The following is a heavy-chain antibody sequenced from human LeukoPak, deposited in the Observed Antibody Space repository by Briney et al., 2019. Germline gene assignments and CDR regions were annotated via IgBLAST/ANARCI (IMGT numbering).Heavy chain of an antibody. D-gene: IGHD3-22*01. CDR3: ARKGGYSSGYYY. CDR2: IKQDGSEK. J-gene: IGHJ4*02. Sequence: GGSLRLSCAASGFTFSDYWMTWVRQAPGKGLEWVANIKQDGSEKDYVDSVKGRFTISRDNARNSLYLQMDSLRVEDTAVYFCARKGGYSSGYYYWGQGTLVTVSS. V-gene: IGHV3-7*01. CDR1: GFTFSDYW.